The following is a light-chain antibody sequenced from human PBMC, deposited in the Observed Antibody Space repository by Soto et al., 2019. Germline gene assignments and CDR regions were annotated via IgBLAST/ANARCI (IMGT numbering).Light chain of an antibody. CDR2: GAS. CDR3: QQYNSYWT. V-gene: IGKV1-5*01. J-gene: IGKJ1*01. Sequence: IQITQSPSTLSASVGDRVTISCRASQSVSDWLAWYQQKPGKPPKVLIYGASNLQSGVPSRFSGSGSGTEFTLTISSLQPDDFATYYCQQYNSYWTFGQGTKVDI. CDR1: QSVSDW.